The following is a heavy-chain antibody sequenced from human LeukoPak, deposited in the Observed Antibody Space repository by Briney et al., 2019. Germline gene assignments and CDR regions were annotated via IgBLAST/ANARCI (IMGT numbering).Heavy chain of an antibody. CDR1: GFSFRSYG. CDR3: AKDLTL. J-gene: IGHJ3*01. Sequence: PGGSLRLSCAASGFSFRSYGMHWVRQAPGKGLEWVAFIRYDGSQKFYADSVKGRFTISRDNSKNTLYVQVNSLRAEDTAVYFCAKDLTLWGQGTVVTVSS. CDR2: IRYDGSQK. D-gene: IGHD4/OR15-4a*01. V-gene: IGHV3-30*02.